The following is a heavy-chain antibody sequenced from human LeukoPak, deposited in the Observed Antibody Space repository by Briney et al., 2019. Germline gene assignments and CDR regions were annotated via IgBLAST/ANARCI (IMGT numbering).Heavy chain of an antibody. CDR3: ASGPQTVLDAFDI. CDR1: GGSFSGYY. D-gene: IGHD1-14*01. Sequence: PSVTLSLTCAVYGGSFSGYYWSWIRQPPGKGLEWIGESNHSGRTNYNPSLKSRVTISVDTSKNQFSLKLSSVTAADTAVYYCASGPQTVLDAFDIWGQGTMVTVSS. J-gene: IGHJ3*02. CDR2: SNHSGRT. V-gene: IGHV4-34*01.